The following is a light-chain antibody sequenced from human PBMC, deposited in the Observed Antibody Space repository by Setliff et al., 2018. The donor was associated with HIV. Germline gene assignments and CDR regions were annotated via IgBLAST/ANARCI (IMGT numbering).Light chain of an antibody. CDR2: EVS. Sequence: ALTQPASVSGSPGQSITISCTGTSSDIGGYNYVSWYQQHPGKAPKLVISEVSNRPSGLSNRFSGSKSGDTASLTISGLQVEDEGDYYCASYTGTSTPYVFGSGTKVTVL. J-gene: IGLJ1*01. CDR3: ASYTGTSTPYV. CDR1: SSDIGGYNY. V-gene: IGLV2-14*01.